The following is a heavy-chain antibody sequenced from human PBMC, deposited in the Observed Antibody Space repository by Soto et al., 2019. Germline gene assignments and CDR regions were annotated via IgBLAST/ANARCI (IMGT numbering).Heavy chain of an antibody. CDR2: IRGSGGNK. J-gene: IGHJ4*02. V-gene: IGHV3-23*01. CDR1: GFTFSSYG. CDR3: AKDNGIHPRGVIIF. Sequence: PGGSLRLSCAASGFTFSSYGMHWVRQAPGKGLEWVSAIRGSGGNKYYADSVKGRFTISRDNSKNTLYLQMNSLRAEDTAVYYCAKDNGIHPRGVIIFWGQGTLVTVSS. D-gene: IGHD3-10*01.